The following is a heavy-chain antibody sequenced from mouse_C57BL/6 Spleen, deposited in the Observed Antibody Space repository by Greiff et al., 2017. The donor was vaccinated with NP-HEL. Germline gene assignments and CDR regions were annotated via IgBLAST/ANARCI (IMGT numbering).Heavy chain of an antibody. D-gene: IGHD1-1*01. Sequence: QVQLQQSGPELVKPGASVKISCKASGYAFSSSWMNWVKQRPGQGLEWIGRIYPGDGDTNYNGKFKGKATLTADKSSSTAYMQLSSLTSEDSAVYFCAREGGYDGSSYSGCWGHGTTLTVSS. CDR3: AREGGYDGSSYSGC. CDR2: IYPGDGDT. CDR1: GYAFSSSW. J-gene: IGHJ2*01. V-gene: IGHV1-82*01.